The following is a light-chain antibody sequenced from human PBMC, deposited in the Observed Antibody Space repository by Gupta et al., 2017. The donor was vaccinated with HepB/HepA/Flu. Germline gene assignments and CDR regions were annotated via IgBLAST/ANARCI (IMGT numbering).Light chain of an antibody. CDR1: SNDVGGYNY. CDR3: CSFAGGYTFV. Sequence: QSALTQPRSVSGSPGQSVTISCAGTSNDVGGYNYVSWYQQHPGKAPKVMIYDVSKRPSGVPDRFSGSKSGNTASLTISGLQAEDEADYYCCSFAGGYTFVFGEGTKLTVL. CDR2: DVS. V-gene: IGLV2-11*01. J-gene: IGLJ2*01.